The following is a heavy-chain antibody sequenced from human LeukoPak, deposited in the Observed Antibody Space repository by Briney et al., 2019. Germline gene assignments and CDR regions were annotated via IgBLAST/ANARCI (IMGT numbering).Heavy chain of an antibody. CDR1: GFIFSNYA. CDR3: ARAPHPYYYDSSGYPEGNYYFDY. V-gene: IGHV3-30-3*01. D-gene: IGHD3-22*01. CDR2: TLYDGSEK. Sequence: GGSPRLSCAASGFIFSNYAMHWVSEAPATGLDWVAVTLYDGSEKYYADSVKGRFTISRDNTKNTLYLQMNSLRVEDTAVYYCARAPHPYYYDSSGYPEGNYYFDYWGQGTLVTVSS. J-gene: IGHJ4*02.